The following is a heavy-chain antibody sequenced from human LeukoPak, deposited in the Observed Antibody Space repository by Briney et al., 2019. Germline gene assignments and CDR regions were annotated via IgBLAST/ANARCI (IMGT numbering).Heavy chain of an antibody. Sequence: SETLSLTCTVSGGAISSYYWSWIRQPPGKGLEWIGYIYYSGSTNYNPSLKSRVTISVDTSKNQFSLKLSSVTAAATAVYYCARFGGLYWFDPWGQGTLVTDSS. J-gene: IGHJ5*02. CDR2: IYYSGST. CDR1: GGAISSYY. CDR3: ARFGGLYWFDP. D-gene: IGHD3-10*01. V-gene: IGHV4-59*08.